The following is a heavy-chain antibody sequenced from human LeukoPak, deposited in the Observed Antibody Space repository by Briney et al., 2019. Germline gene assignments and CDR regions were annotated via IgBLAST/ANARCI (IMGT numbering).Heavy chain of an antibody. CDR3: ARPDYGASGDY. Sequence: QAGGSLRLSCAASGFTFSSYAMSWVRQAPGKGLEWVSAISGSGGSTYYADSVRGRFTISRDNSKNTLYLQMNSLKAEDTAVYYCARPDYGASGDYWGQGTLVTVSS. V-gene: IGHV3-23*01. D-gene: IGHD4-17*01. CDR1: GFTFSSYA. J-gene: IGHJ4*02. CDR2: ISGSGGST.